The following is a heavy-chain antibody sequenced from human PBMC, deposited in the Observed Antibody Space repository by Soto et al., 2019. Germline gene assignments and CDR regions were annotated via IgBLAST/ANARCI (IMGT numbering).Heavy chain of an antibody. CDR2: IYPGDSDT. V-gene: IGHV5-51*01. CDR3: AKSLVFVDHAYMDV. CDR1: GYTFTNYW. J-gene: IGHJ6*03. Sequence: GESLKISCKGSGYTFTNYWIAWVRQTPGKGLEWMGTIYPGDSDTRYSPSFQDRVTITADRSTQTVYMELRSLRPEDTALYYCAKSLVFVDHAYMDVWGKGTTVTVSS. D-gene: IGHD2-21*01.